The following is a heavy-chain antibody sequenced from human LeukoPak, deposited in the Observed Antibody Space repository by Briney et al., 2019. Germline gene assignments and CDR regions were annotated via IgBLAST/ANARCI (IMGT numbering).Heavy chain of an antibody. CDR3: ARGPRRIVRFDP. Sequence: ASVKVSCKASGYTFTSYDINWVRQATGQGLEWMGWMNHNSGNTGYAQKFQGRVTMTRNTSISTAYMELSSLRSEDTAVYYCARGPRRIVRFDPWGQGTLVTVSS. V-gene: IGHV1-8*01. CDR1: GYTFTSYD. D-gene: IGHD3-16*02. J-gene: IGHJ5*02. CDR2: MNHNSGNT.